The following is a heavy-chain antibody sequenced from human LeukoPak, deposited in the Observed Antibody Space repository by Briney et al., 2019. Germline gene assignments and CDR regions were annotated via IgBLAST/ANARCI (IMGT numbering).Heavy chain of an antibody. J-gene: IGHJ4*02. D-gene: IGHD5-12*01. CDR1: GFTFSSYS. CDR2: ISSSSSTI. V-gene: IGHV3-48*02. Sequence: GGSLRLSCAASGFTFSSYSMIWVRQAPGKGLEWVSYISSSSSTIYSADSVKGRFTISRDNAKNSLYLQMNSLRDEDTAVYYRARSGSGYGKDFDYWGQGTLVTVSS. CDR3: ARSGSGYGKDFDY.